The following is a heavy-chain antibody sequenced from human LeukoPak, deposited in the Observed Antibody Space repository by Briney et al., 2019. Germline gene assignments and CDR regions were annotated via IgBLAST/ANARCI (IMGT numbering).Heavy chain of an antibody. Sequence: SETLSLTCTVSGDSMHSYYWSWIRQSPDKVLEWIGRAYSGVNAYYNPSLQSRVTISVDKSNNQFSLDLTSVTAADTALYYCAREEAGTLTRAYYYIDVWGKGITVTVSS. CDR2: AYSGVNA. J-gene: IGHJ6*03. CDR1: GDSMHSYY. CDR3: AREEAGTLTRAYYYIDV. D-gene: IGHD1-26*01. V-gene: IGHV4-4*07.